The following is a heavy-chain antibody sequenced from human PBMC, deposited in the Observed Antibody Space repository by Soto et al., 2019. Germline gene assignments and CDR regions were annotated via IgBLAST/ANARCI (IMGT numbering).Heavy chain of an antibody. V-gene: IGHV2-70*01. CDR3: ARMGIAVAGSFEKGMDV. CDR1: GFSLSTSGMC. Sequence: SGPTLVNPPQTPTMTCTFSGFSLSTSGMCVSWIRPPPGKALEWRALIDWDDDKYYSTSLKTRLTISKDTSKNQVVLTMTNMDPVDTATYYCARMGIAVAGSFEKGMDVWGQGTTVTVSS. J-gene: IGHJ6*02. CDR2: IDWDDDK. D-gene: IGHD6-19*01.